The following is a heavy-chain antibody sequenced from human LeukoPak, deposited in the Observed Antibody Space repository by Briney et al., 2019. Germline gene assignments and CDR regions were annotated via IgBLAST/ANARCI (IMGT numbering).Heavy chain of an antibody. D-gene: IGHD3-22*01. CDR1: RFTFSNYS. CDR2: ITSSSTYI. V-gene: IGHV3-21*01. Sequence: GGSLRLSCAATRFTFSNYSMNGVRQAPGKGLEWVSSITSSSTYIYYADSVEGRFTISRDNAKNSLYLQMNSLRAEDTAVYYCARAQGGYYDSSGYDYRGQGTLVTVSS. CDR3: ARAQGGYYDSSGYDY. J-gene: IGHJ4*02.